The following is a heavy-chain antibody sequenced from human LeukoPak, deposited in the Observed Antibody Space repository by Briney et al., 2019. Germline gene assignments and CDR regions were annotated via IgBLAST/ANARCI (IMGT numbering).Heavy chain of an antibody. J-gene: IGHJ4*02. Sequence: GGSLRLSCAASGSTFSSYGMSWVRQAPGKGLEWVSVISGSGGSTYSADSVKGRFTISRDNSKNTLYLQMNSLRAEDTAVYYCARERAGIWDSFDYWGQGTLVTVSS. CDR2: ISGSGGST. V-gene: IGHV3-23*01. CDR3: ARERAGIWDSFDY. CDR1: GSTFSSYG. D-gene: IGHD3-10*01.